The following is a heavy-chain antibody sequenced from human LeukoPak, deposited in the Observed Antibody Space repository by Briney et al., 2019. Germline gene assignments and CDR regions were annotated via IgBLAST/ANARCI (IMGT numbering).Heavy chain of an antibody. D-gene: IGHD2-21*02. V-gene: IGHV3-7*03. CDR2: IKQHGSEK. Sequence: GGSLRLSCAASGFTFSSNWMSWVRQAPGKGLEWVANIKQHGSEKYYVDSVKGRLTISRDNAKNSLYLQMNSLRAEDTAVYYCARGRPYCGGDCYSAFDIWGQGTMVTVSS. J-gene: IGHJ3*02. CDR3: ARGRPYCGGDCYSAFDI. CDR1: GFTFSSNW.